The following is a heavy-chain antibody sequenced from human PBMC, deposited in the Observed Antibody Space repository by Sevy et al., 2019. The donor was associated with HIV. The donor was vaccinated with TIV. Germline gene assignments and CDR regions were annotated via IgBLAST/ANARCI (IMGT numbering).Heavy chain of an antibody. CDR1: GGSISSSSYY. CDR2: IYYSGST. D-gene: IGHD4-17*01. CDR3: ARLHYGGNSGWFDP. J-gene: IGHJ5*02. Sequence: ETLSLTCTVSGGSISSSSYYWGWIRQPPGKGLEWIGSIYYSGSTYYNPSLKSRVTISVDTSKNQFSLNLSSVTAADTAVYYCARLHYGGNSGWFDPWGQGTLVTVSS. V-gene: IGHV4-39*01.